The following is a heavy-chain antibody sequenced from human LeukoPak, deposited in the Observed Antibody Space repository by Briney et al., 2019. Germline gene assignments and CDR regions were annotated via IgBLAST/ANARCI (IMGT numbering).Heavy chain of an antibody. Sequence: SETLSLTCAVSGGSISSPNWWSWVRQPAQKGLEWIGEISHTGSTNYNPSLKSRVTISVDKSKNQFSLKLSSVTAADTALYYCARAVGATGDYWGQGTLVTVSS. CDR1: GGSISSPNW. CDR3: ARAVGATGDY. V-gene: IGHV4-4*02. CDR2: ISHTGST. D-gene: IGHD1-26*01. J-gene: IGHJ4*02.